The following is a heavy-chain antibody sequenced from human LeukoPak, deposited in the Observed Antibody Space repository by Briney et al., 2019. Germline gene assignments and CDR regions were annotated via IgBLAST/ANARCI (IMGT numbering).Heavy chain of an antibody. V-gene: IGHV1-69*13. J-gene: IGHJ4*02. D-gene: IGHD2/OR15-2a*01. CDR2: IIPIFGTA. CDR1: GGTSSSYA. CDR3: ASQASFSFGKASIDY. Sequence: RASVKVSCKASGGTSSSYAISWVRQAPGQGLEWMGGIIPIFGTANYAQKFQGRVTITADESTSTAYMELSSLRSEDTGVYYCASQASFSFGKASIDYWGQGTLVTVSS.